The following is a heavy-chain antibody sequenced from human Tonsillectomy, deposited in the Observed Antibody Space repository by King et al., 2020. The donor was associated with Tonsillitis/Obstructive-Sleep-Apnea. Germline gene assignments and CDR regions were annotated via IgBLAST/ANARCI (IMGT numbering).Heavy chain of an antibody. Sequence: VQLVESGGGLVKPGGSLRLSCAASGFTFSDYYMSWIRQAPGKGLEWVSYISSSGSTIYYADSVKGRFTISRDNAKNSLYQQMNSLRAEDTAVYYCARARYYDFWSGHPGTFDIWGQGTMVTVSS. CDR2: ISSSGSTI. D-gene: IGHD3-3*01. CDR3: ARARYYDFWSGHPGTFDI. J-gene: IGHJ3*02. CDR1: GFTFSDYY. V-gene: IGHV3-11*01.